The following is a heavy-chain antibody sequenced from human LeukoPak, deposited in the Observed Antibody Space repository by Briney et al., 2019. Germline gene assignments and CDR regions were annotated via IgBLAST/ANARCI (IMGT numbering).Heavy chain of an antibody. Sequence: GGSLRLSCAAPGFTFSGSAMHWVRQASGKGLEWVGRIRSKANSYATAYAASVKGRFTISRDDSKNTAYLQMNSLKTEDTAVYYCTRLWLSRDYWGQGTLVTVSS. D-gene: IGHD3-10*01. J-gene: IGHJ4*02. CDR2: IRSKANSYAT. CDR1: GFTFSGSA. V-gene: IGHV3-73*01. CDR3: TRLWLSRDY.